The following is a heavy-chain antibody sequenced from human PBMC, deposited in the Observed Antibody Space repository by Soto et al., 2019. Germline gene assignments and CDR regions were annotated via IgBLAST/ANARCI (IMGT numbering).Heavy chain of an antibody. CDR3: AKDVRVVRGVSYTFDY. J-gene: IGHJ4*02. Sequence: PGGSLRLSCAASGFTFSSYGMHWVRQAPGKGLEWVAVISYDGSNKYYADSVEGRFTISRDNSKNTLYLQMNSLRAEDTAVYYCAKDVRVVRGVSYTFDYWGQGTLVTVSS. CDR1: GFTFSSYG. CDR2: ISYDGSNK. V-gene: IGHV3-30*18. D-gene: IGHD3-10*01.